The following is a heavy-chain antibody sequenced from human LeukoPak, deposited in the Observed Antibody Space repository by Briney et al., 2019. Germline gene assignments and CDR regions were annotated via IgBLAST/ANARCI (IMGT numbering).Heavy chain of an antibody. J-gene: IGHJ4*02. D-gene: IGHD3-10*01. CDR2: IGTAGDT. CDR3: ARADPGGYIDY. V-gene: IGHV3-13*01. CDR1: GFTFSSYD. Sequence: PGGSLRLSCAASGFTFSSYDMHWVRQATGKGLEWVSAIGTAGDTYYPGSVKGRFTISRENAKNSLYLQMSSLRAGDTAVYYCARADPGGYIDYWGQGTLVTVSS.